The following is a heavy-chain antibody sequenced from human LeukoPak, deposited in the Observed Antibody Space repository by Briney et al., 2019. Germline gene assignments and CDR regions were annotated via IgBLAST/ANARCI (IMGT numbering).Heavy chain of an antibody. Sequence: GGSLRLSCAASGFTFSTYWMHWVRQAPGKGLVWVSRINSDGTSTSYADSVRGRFTISRDNAKNTLFLQMNSLRGEDTAVYYCVRQQLVHIDYWGQGNLVTVSS. CDR1: GFTFSTYW. CDR2: INSDGTST. J-gene: IGHJ4*02. D-gene: IGHD6-13*01. V-gene: IGHV3-74*01. CDR3: VRQQLVHIDY.